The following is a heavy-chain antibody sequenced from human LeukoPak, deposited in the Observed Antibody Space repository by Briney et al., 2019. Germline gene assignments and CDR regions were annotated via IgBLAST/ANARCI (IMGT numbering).Heavy chain of an antibody. Sequence: GGSLRLSCAASGFTFSIYAMHWVRQAPGKGLEWVAIISYDGSNKYYADSVKGRFTISRDNSKNTLYLQMNSLRADDTAVYYCARPRPGARDDDAFDIWGQGTMVTVSS. CDR1: GFTFSIYA. D-gene: IGHD1-26*01. J-gene: IGHJ3*02. CDR2: ISYDGSNK. CDR3: ARPRPGARDDDAFDI. V-gene: IGHV3-30-3*01.